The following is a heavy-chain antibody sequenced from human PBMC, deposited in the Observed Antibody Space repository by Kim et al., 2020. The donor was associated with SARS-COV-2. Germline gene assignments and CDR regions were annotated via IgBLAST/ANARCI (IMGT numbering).Heavy chain of an antibody. Sequence: GGSLRLSCAASGFTFSDYYMSWIRQAPGKGLEWVSYISSSSSYTNYADSVKGRFTISRDNDKNSLYLQMNSLRAEDTAVYYCARDHSTYYYDSSGYYRALTPEDYYYGMDVWGQGTTVTVS. V-gene: IGHV3-11*05. CDR3: ARDHSTYYYDSSGYYRALTPEDYYYGMDV. J-gene: IGHJ6*02. CDR1: GFTFSDYY. CDR2: ISSSSSYT. D-gene: IGHD3-22*01.